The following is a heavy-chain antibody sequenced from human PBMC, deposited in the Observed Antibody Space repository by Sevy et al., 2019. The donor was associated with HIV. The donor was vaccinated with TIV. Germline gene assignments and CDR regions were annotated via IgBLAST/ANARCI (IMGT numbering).Heavy chain of an antibody. CDR2: MSHDESNK. D-gene: IGHD1-26*01. J-gene: IGHJ4*02. CDR1: GFTFSSYA. Sequence: GGSLRLSCAASGFTFSSYAMHWVRQAPGKGLEWVAIMSHDESNKEYADSVKDRFTISRDNSKNTLYLQMNSLRAEDTAVYYCTRDLPHLLPWELSRGSDYWGQGTLVTVSS. V-gene: IGHV3-30*04. CDR3: TRDLPHLLPWELSRGSDY.